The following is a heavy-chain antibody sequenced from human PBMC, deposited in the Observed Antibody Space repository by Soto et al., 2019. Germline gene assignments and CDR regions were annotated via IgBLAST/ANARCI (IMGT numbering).Heavy chain of an antibody. J-gene: IGHJ3*02. CDR3: ARVAGDDPLDI. Sequence: QLVESGGGLVQPGGSLRLSCAASGFIVSSNYMNWVRQAPGRGLEWVSIMYSGGTTYYAESVKGRFTISRHTYKNTLDLQMNTLRSEDTAVYYCARVAGDDPLDIWGQGTLVTVSS. D-gene: IGHD2-21*02. CDR1: GFIVSSNY. V-gene: IGHV3-53*04. CDR2: MYSGGTT.